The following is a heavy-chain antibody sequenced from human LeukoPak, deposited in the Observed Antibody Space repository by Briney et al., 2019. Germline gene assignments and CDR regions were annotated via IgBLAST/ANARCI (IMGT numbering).Heavy chain of an antibody. Sequence: GGSLRLSCVASGFTFSSYSMNWFRQAPGMRLEWIAYIRSGSSNMNYADSVKGRFTISRDDAKNSLYLQMNSLRVEDTAVYYCARDQAGEERDYWGQGTLVTVSS. V-gene: IGHV3-48*04. CDR3: ARDQAGEERDY. J-gene: IGHJ4*02. CDR2: IRSGSSNM. D-gene: IGHD7-27*01. CDR1: GFTFSSYS.